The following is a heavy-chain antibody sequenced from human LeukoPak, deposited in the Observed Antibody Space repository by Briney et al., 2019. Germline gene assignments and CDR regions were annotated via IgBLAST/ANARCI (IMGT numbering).Heavy chain of an antibody. D-gene: IGHD2-2*01. CDR1: GGSFSGYY. Sequence: PSETLSLTCAVYGGSFSGYYWSWIRQPPGKGLEWIGEINHSGSTNYNPSLKSRVTISVDTSKNQFSLKLSSVTAADTVVYYCARAGAGREYQLPFDYWGQGTLVTVSS. CDR3: ARAGAGREYQLPFDY. J-gene: IGHJ4*02. CDR2: INHSGST. V-gene: IGHV4-34*01.